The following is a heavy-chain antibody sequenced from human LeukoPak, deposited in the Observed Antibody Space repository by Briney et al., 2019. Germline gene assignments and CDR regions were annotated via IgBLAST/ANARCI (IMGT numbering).Heavy chain of an antibody. CDR2: IYYSGST. CDR3: ARSGRGNSAGFDC. J-gene: IGHJ4*02. V-gene: IGHV4-31*03. CDR1: GGSISSGGYY. Sequence: TPSETLSLTCTVSGGSISSGGYYWSWIRQHPGKGLEWIGYIYYSGSTYYNPSLKSRVTISVDTSKNRFSLKLSFVTAADTAVYYCARSGRGNSAGFDCWGQGTLVTVSS. D-gene: IGHD3-10*01.